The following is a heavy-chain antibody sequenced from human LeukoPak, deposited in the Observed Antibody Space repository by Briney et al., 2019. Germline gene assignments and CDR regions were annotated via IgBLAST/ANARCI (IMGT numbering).Heavy chain of an antibody. CDR1: GGSISSYY. CDR3: ARSLYSYGIPYYYGMDV. CDR2: IYTSGST. J-gene: IGHJ6*02. Sequence: PSETLSLTCTVSGGSISSYYWSWIRQPAGKGLEWIGRIYTSGSTNYSPSLKSRVTMSVDTSKNQFSLKLSSVTAVDTAVYYCARSLYSYGIPYYYGMDVWGQGTTVTVSS. V-gene: IGHV4-4*07. D-gene: IGHD5-18*01.